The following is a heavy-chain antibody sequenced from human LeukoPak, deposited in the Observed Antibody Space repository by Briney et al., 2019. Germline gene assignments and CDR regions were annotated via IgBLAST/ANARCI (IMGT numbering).Heavy chain of an antibody. Sequence: SETLSLTCTVSGGSISSYYWSWIRQPAGKGLEWIGRIYTSGNTNYNPSLKSRVTMSVDTSKNQFSLKLSSVTAADTAVYYCARVDLSLDQNVEMATILGWDDAFDIWGQGTMVTVSS. CDR1: GGSISSYY. CDR2: IYTSGNT. J-gene: IGHJ3*02. V-gene: IGHV4-4*07. D-gene: IGHD5-24*01. CDR3: ARVDLSLDQNVEMATILGWDDAFDI.